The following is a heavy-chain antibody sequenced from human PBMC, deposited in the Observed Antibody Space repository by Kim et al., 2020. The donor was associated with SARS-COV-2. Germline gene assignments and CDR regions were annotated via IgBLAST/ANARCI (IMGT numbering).Heavy chain of an antibody. CDR3: ARVSYGSSSWYWFDP. CDR2: ISSSGSYI. J-gene: IGHJ5*02. Sequence: GGSLRLSCAASGFTFSDYYMTWIRQAPGKGLECLSYISSSGSYIKYADSVKGRFTISRDNAKNSLYLQMNSLRDEDTAVYYCARVSYGSSSWYWFDPWGQGTLVTVSS. D-gene: IGHD6-13*01. CDR1: GFTFSDYY. V-gene: IGHV3-11*05.